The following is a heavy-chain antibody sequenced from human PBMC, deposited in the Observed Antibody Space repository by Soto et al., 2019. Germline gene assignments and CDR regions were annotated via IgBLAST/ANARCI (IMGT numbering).Heavy chain of an antibody. D-gene: IGHD3-10*01. Sequence: PSETLSLTCTVSGGSISSYYWSWIRQPPGKGLEWIGYIYYSGSTNYNPSLKSRVTISVDTSKNQFSLKLSSVTAADTAVYYCAIPLMVRGVMDWFAPCGQGTLVTVSS. V-gene: IGHV4-59*08. CDR1: GGSISSYY. J-gene: IGHJ5*02. CDR2: IYYSGST. CDR3: AIPLMVRGVMDWFAP.